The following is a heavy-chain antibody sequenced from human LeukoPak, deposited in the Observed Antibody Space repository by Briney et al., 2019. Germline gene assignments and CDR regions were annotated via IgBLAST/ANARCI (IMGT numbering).Heavy chain of an antibody. J-gene: IGHJ4*02. D-gene: IGHD6-19*01. CDR2: INPNSGGT. V-gene: IGHV1-2*02. CDR1: GYTFTDYY. CDR3: ARGRLYSSGSHLDY. Sequence: ASVKVSCKASGYTFTDYYMHWVRQAPGQGLEWMGWINPNSGGTNYAQKFQGRVTMTRDTSISTAYMELSRLRSEDTAVYYCARGRLYSSGSHLDYWGQGTLVTVSS.